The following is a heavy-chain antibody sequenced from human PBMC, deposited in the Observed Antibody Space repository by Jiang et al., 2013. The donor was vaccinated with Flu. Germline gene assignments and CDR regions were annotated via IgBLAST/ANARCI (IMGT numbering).Heavy chain of an antibody. CDR3: ARNWNYFKGWFDP. D-gene: IGHD1-7*01. J-gene: IGHJ5*02. Sequence: SGAEVKKPGASVKVSCKASGYTFTGYYMHWVRQAPGQGLEWMGWINPNSGGTNYAQKFQGRVSMTRDTSISTAYMELSRLRSDDTAVYYCARNWNYFKGWFDPWGQGTLVTVSS. V-gene: IGHV1-2*02. CDR1: GYTFTGYY. CDR2: INPNSGGT.